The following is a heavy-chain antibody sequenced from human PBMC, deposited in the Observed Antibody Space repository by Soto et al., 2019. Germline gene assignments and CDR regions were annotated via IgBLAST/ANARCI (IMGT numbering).Heavy chain of an antibody. V-gene: IGHV3-74*01. CDR1: GFTFSSHW. D-gene: IGHD3-10*01. J-gene: IGHJ4*02. CDR3: VRERSSSATYLYFAN. CDR2: INSDGSST. Sequence: GGSLRLSCAASGFTFSSHWMHWVRQAPGKGLVWVSRINSDGSSTSDADSVKGRFTISRDNAKNTLYLQMNSLRAEDTAVYYCVRERSSSATYLYFANWGQVTQVTLSP.